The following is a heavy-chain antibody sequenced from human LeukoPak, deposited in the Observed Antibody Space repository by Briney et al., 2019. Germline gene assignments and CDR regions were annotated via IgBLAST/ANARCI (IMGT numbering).Heavy chain of an antibody. J-gene: IGHJ4*02. Sequence: ASVKVSCKASGYTFTGYYIHWIRQAPGQGLEWVGWINPNSGDTDYAQKFQGRVTMTRDTSISTAYMELSRLRSDDTAVYYCARVRGVNSGSYGFDYWGQGTLVTVSS. V-gene: IGHV1-2*02. CDR2: INPNSGDT. CDR1: GYTFTGYY. D-gene: IGHD3-10*01. CDR3: ARVRGVNSGSYGFDY.